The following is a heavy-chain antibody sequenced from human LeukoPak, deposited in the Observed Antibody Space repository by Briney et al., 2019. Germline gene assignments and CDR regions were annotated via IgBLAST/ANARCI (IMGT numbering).Heavy chain of an antibody. D-gene: IGHD1-26*01. CDR1: GFIFSSYS. Sequence: GGSLRLSCAASGFIFSSYSMNWVRQAPGKGLEWVSSISSSSSYIYYADSVKGRFTISRDNAKNSLYLQMNSLRAEDTAVYYCARAPYSGSYYPYDWGQGTLVTVSS. J-gene: IGHJ4*02. V-gene: IGHV3-21*01. CDR3: ARAPYSGSYYPYD. CDR2: ISSSSSYI.